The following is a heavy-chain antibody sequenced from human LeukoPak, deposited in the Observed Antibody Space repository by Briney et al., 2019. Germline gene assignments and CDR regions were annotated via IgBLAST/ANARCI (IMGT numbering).Heavy chain of an antibody. V-gene: IGHV3-30*02. Sequence: PGGSLRLSCAASGFTFSSYGMHWVRQAPGKGLEWVAFIRPDGDNKYYADSMKGRFTISRDNSKNTLYLQMNSLRAEDTAVYYCAKALRFTSRHGFGYWGQGTLVTVSS. D-gene: IGHD2-2*01. CDR1: GFTFSSYG. J-gene: IGHJ4*02. CDR3: AKALRFTSRHGFGY. CDR2: IRPDGDNK.